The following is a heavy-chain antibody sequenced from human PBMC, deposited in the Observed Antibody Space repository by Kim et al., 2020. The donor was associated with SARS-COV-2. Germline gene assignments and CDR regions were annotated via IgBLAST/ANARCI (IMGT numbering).Heavy chain of an antibody. J-gene: IGHJ4*02. V-gene: IGHV1-3*01. Sequence: KYSQKFQGRVTVTRDTSASTAYMDLSSLRSEDTAVYYCARGHYDRSPFDYWGQGTLVTVSS. D-gene: IGHD3-3*01. CDR3: ARGHYDRSPFDY.